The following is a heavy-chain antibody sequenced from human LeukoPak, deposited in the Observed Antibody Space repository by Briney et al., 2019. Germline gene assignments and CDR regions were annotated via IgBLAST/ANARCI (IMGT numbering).Heavy chain of an antibody. D-gene: IGHD3-22*01. V-gene: IGHV4-38-2*01. CDR1: GYSISSGYY. CDR2: IYYSGST. Sequence: PSETLSLTCAVSGYSISSGYYWGWIRQPPGKRLEWIGSIYYSGSTHYNPSLKSRVTISVDTSKNQFSLRLSSVTAADTAVYYCPRNDSSGYFDYWGQGTLVTVSS. J-gene: IGHJ4*02. CDR3: PRNDSSGYFDY.